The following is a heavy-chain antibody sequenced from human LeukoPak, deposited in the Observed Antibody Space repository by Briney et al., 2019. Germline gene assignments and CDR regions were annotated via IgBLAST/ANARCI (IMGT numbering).Heavy chain of an antibody. CDR1: GYTFTSYD. CDR3: ARRHSHKYSSSWYDY. D-gene: IGHD6-13*01. CDR2: MNPNSGNT. J-gene: IGHJ4*02. V-gene: IGHV1-8*03. Sequence: ASVKVSCKGSGYTFTSYDINWVRQATGQGLEWMGWMNPNSGNTGYAQKFQGRATITRSTSISTAYMELSSLRSEDTAVYYCARRHSHKYSSSWYDYWGQGTLVTVSS.